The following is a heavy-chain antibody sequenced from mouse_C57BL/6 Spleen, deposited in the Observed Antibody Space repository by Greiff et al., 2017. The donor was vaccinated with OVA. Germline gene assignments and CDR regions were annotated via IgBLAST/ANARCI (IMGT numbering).Heavy chain of an antibody. Sequence: VQLQQSGAELMKPGASVKLSCKATGYTFTGYWIEWVKQRPGHGLEWIGEILPGSGSTNYNEKFKGKATFTADTSSNTAYMQLSSLTTEDSAIYYCARAPLTGDYGSAWGAYWGQGTLVTVSA. CDR3: ARAPLTGDYGSAWGAY. V-gene: IGHV1-9*01. CDR2: ILPGSGST. J-gene: IGHJ3*01. D-gene: IGHD1-1*01. CDR1: GYTFTGYW.